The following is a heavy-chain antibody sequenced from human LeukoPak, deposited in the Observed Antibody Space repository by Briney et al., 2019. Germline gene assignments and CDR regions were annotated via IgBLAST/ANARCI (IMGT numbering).Heavy chain of an antibody. V-gene: IGHV1-46*01. CDR1: GYTFTNYY. J-gene: IGHJ6*02. CDR2: INPSGGST. CDR3: ALAARYYYYGMDV. Sequence: ASVTVSCTASGYTFTNYYMHWVRQAPGQGLEWMGIINPSGGSTSYAQKFQGRLTMTRDTSTSTVYMELSSLRSEDTAVYYCALAARYYYYGMDVWGQGTTVTVSS. D-gene: IGHD6-6*01.